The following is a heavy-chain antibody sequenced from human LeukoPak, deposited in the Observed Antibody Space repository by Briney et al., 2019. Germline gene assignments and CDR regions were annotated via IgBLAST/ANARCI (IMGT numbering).Heavy chain of an antibody. V-gene: IGHV3-7*05. CDR2: IKEDGSEK. J-gene: IGHJ4*02. CDR3: AKVYRLSSGEYIGYLDF. CDR1: GLTFSEYW. Sequence: GGSLRLSCAVSGLTFSEYWMSWVRQAPGKGLEWVANIKEDGSEKYFVDSVTGRFTISRDNSQNTLYLQMNSLRGDDTALYYCAKVYRLSSGEYIGYLDFWGQGTLVTVSS. D-gene: IGHD4-17*01.